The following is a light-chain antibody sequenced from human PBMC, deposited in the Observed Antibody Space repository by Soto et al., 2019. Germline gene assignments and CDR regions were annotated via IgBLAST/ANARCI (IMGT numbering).Light chain of an antibody. CDR1: QSIRNW. CDR3: QQYNSYW. Sequence: IQLTQSPSTLPASVGDRVTLTCQASQSIRNWFAWYQQQPHTAPKHLIYHPSILETAVPSRFSGNGSGTEFTLTVSCLQPGDFATYYCQQYNSYWVGQGAKVDSK. J-gene: IGKJ1*01. CDR2: HPS. V-gene: IGKV1-5*01.